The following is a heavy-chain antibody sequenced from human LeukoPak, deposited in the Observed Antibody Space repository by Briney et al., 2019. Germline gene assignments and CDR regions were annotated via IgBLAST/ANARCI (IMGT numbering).Heavy chain of an antibody. CDR3: AQAFYYDSGSYYLLFDY. CDR2: INSDGSST. Sequence: PGGSLRLSCAASGFTFSSYWMHWVRQAPGKGLVWVSRINSDGSSTNYADSVKGRFTISRDNAKNTLYLQMNSLRAEDTAVYYCAQAFYYDSGSYYLLFDYWGQGALVTVSS. D-gene: IGHD3-10*01. V-gene: IGHV3-74*01. J-gene: IGHJ4*02. CDR1: GFTFSSYW.